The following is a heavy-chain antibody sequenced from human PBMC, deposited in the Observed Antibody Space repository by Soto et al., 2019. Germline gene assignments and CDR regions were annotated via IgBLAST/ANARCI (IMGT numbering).Heavy chain of an antibody. CDR2: INHSGST. CDR3: ARGLGSKTHRANWFDP. Sequence: PSETLSLTCAVYGGSFSGYYWSWIRQPPGKGLEWIGEINHSGSTNYNPSLKSRVTISVDTSKNQFSLKLSSVTAADTAVYYCARGLGSKTHRANWFDPWGQGTLVTVSS. CDR1: GGSFSGYY. D-gene: IGHD5-12*01. J-gene: IGHJ5*02. V-gene: IGHV4-34*01.